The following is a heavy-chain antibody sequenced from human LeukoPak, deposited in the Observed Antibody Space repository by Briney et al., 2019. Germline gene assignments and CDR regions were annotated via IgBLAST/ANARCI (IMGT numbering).Heavy chain of an antibody. J-gene: IGHJ4*02. Sequence: PSETLSLTCTVSGGSISSYYWSWIRQPPGKGLEWIGYIYYSGSTNYNPSLKSRVTISVDTSKNQFSLKLSSVTAAGTAVYYCARDIAAASYFDYWGQGTLVTVSS. CDR3: ARDIAAASYFDY. CDR2: IYYSGST. CDR1: GGSISSYY. D-gene: IGHD6-13*01. V-gene: IGHV4-59*01.